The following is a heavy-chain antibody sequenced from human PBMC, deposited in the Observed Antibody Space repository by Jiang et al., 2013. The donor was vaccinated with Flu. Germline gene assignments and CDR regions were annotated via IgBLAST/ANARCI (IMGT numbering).Heavy chain of an antibody. D-gene: IGHD3-3*01. J-gene: IGHJ3*01. CDR2: SIYSGNT. CDR1: GGSISGYY. V-gene: IGHV4-59*08. Sequence: TLSLTCNVSGGSISGYYCSWIRQPPGRDWSGLGLSIYSGNTNYNPSLASRVTISMDTSKNQXSLKLTSVTAADTAVYYCARHFHDSWSGFLPYVFDVWGQGTMVAVSS. CDR3: ARHFHDSWSGFLPYVFDV.